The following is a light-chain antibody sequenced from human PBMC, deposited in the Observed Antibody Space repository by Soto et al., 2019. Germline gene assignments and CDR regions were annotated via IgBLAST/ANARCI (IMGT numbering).Light chain of an antibody. CDR2: GAY. Sequence: DIQMTQSPSSLSASLGDRVTVTCRASQSISTYLNWFQQRPGKAPKLLIYGAYTLQDGVPSRFSGSGSETEFTLTISSLQPEDFATYYCQHSFCAPRTFGQGTRVDIK. J-gene: IGKJ1*01. V-gene: IGKV1-39*01. CDR3: QHSFCAPRT. CDR1: QSISTY.